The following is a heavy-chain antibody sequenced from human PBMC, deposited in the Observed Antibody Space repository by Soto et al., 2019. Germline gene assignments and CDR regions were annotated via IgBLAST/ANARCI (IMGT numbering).Heavy chain of an antibody. V-gene: IGHV4-31*03. CDR1: GGSISSGGYY. CDR3: ARAASGDYVLN. J-gene: IGHJ4*02. Sequence: QVQLQESGPGLVKPSQTLSLTCTVSGGSISSGGYYWSWIRQHPGKGLEWIGYIYYSGSTYYNPSPKSRFTISVHTSKNHFALQLSSVTAAATAVYSCARAASGDYVLNWGQGTLVTVSS. D-gene: IGHD4-17*01. CDR2: IYYSGST.